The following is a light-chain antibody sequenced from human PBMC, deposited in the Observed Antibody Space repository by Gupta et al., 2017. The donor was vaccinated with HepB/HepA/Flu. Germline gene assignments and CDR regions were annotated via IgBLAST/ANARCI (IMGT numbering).Light chain of an antibody. J-gene: IGKJ1*01. CDR1: QGISSY. Sequence: DIQLTQSPSFLSASVGDRVTITCRASQGISSYLAWYQQEPGKAPKLLIYAASTLRSGVPSRFRGSGSGTEFTLTISSLQPEDFATYYCQQPNTYPQTFGQGTKVDIK. CDR3: QQPNTYPQT. V-gene: IGKV1-9*01. CDR2: AAS.